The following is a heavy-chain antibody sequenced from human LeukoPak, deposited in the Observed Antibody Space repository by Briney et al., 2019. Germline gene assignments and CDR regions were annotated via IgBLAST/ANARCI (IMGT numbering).Heavy chain of an antibody. CDR2: IYYSGGT. CDR1: GGSISSSSYY. Sequence: SETLSLTCTVSGGSISSSSYYWGWIRQPPGKGLEWIGSIYYSGGTYYNPSLKSRVTISVDTSKNQFSLKLSSVTAADTAVYYCARHLHILYCSGGSCYPPHNWFDPWGQGTLVTVSS. CDR3: ARHLHILYCSGGSCYPPHNWFDP. J-gene: IGHJ5*02. V-gene: IGHV4-39*01. D-gene: IGHD2-15*01.